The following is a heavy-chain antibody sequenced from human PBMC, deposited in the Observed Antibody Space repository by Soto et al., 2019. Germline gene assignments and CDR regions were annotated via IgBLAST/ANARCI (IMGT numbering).Heavy chain of an antibody. Sequence: SETLSLTCAVYGGSFSGYYWSCIRQPPGKGLEWIGEINHSGSTNYNPSLKSRVTISVDTSKNQFSMKLSSVTAADTAVYYCARGGGVGATRHHYYFDYWGQGNLVTVS. J-gene: IGHJ4*02. CDR2: INHSGST. CDR1: GGSFSGYY. V-gene: IGHV4-34*01. D-gene: IGHD1-26*01. CDR3: ARGGGVGATRHHYYFDY.